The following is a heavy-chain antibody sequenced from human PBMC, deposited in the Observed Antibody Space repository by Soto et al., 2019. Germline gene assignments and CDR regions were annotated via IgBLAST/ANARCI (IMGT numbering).Heavy chain of an antibody. V-gene: IGHV3-23*01. CDR2: ISGSGGST. Sequence: EVQLLESGGGLVQPGGSLRLSCAASGFTFSSYAMSWVRQAPGKGLEWVSAISGSGGSTYYADSVKGRFTISRDNSKNTLDLQMNSLRAENAAVYYCAKGSGSSSWVWDNCDYWGQGTLVTVSS. CDR3: AKGSGSSSWVWDNCDY. CDR1: GFTFSSYA. D-gene: IGHD6-13*01. J-gene: IGHJ4*02.